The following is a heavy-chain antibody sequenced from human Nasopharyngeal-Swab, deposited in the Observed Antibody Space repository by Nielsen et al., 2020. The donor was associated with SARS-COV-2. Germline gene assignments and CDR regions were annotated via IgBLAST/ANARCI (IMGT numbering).Heavy chain of an antibody. V-gene: IGHV3-7*01. CDR3: TRELGIP. CDR2: INQDGSEK. CDR1: GFTFSSYW. Sequence: GESLKISCAASGFTFSSYWMTWVRQAPGKGLEWVANINQDGSEKYYVDSVKGRFTISRDNAKNSLYLQVNSLRAEDTAVYYCTRELGIPWGQGTLVTVSS. D-gene: IGHD3-16*01. J-gene: IGHJ5*02.